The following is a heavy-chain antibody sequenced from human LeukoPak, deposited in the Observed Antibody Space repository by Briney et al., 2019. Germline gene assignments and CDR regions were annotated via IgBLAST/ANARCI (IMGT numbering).Heavy chain of an antibody. D-gene: IGHD2-2*02. V-gene: IGHV3-30*02. J-gene: IGHJ6*03. CDR3: AKGYLNMDV. Sequence: PGGSLRLSCAASGFTFSSYGIHWVRQAPGKGLEWVAFIRPDGDNKYYADSVKGRFTISRDNSKNTLYLQMNSLRAEDTAVHYCAKGYLNMDVWAKGTTVTLSS. CDR1: GFTFSSYG. CDR2: IRPDGDNK.